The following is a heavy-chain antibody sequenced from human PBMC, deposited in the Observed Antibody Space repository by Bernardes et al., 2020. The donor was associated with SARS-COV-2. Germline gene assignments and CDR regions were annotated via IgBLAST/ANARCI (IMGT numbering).Heavy chain of an antibody. CDR1: GFTFSKYW. V-gene: IGHV3-7*01. CDR3: ARENTIDFGFVYGSGSYPSGLDH. Sequence: GGSLRLSCAASGFTFSKYWMTWVRQGSGKGLEWVANIKQDGSEKYYVDSVRGRFTISRDNAKNSLYLQMNSLRPEDTAVYFCARENTIDFGFVYGSGSYPSGLDHWGQGTLVTVSS. J-gene: IGHJ4*02. CDR2: IKQDGSEK. D-gene: IGHD3-10*01.